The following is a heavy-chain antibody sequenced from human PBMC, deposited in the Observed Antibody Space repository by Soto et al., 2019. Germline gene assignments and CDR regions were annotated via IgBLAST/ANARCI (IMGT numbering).Heavy chain of an antibody. J-gene: IGHJ6*02. V-gene: IGHV1-46*01. Sequence: ASVKVSCKASGYTFTSYYMHWVRQAPGQWLEWMGIINPSGGSTSYAQKFQGRVTMTRDTSTSTVYMELSSLRSEDTAVYYCAREQAAAFHYYYYGMDVWGQGTTVTVSS. CDR1: GYTFTSYY. CDR3: AREQAAAFHYYYYGMDV. D-gene: IGHD6-13*01. CDR2: INPSGGST.